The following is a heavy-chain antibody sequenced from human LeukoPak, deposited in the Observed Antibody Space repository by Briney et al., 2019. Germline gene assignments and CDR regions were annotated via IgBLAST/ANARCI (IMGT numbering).Heavy chain of an antibody. CDR1: GYTLTELS. Sequence: ASVKVSCKVSGYTLTELSMHWVRQAPGKGLEWMGGFDPEDGETIYAQKFQGRVTMTEDTSTDTAYMELSSLRSEDTAVYYCATVSHGSEIMDVWGQGTTVTVSS. CDR2: FDPEDGET. J-gene: IGHJ6*02. D-gene: IGHD3-10*01. CDR3: ATVSHGSEIMDV. V-gene: IGHV1-24*01.